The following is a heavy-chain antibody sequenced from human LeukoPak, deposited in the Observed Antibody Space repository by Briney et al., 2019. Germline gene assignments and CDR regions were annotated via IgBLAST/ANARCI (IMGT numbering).Heavy chain of an antibody. Sequence: ASVKVSCKVSGYTLTELPMHWVRQAPGKGLEWMGGFDPEDGETIYAQKFQGRVTMTEDTSTDTAYMELSSLRSEDTAVYYCATRPLWFGELNPFDYWGQGTLVTVSS. CDR3: ATRPLWFGELNPFDY. J-gene: IGHJ4*02. V-gene: IGHV1-24*01. D-gene: IGHD3-10*01. CDR1: GYTLTELP. CDR2: FDPEDGET.